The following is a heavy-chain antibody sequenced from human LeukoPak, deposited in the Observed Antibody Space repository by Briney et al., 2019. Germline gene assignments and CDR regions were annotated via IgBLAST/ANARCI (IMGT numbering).Heavy chain of an antibody. CDR3: AKVNRGSGWYFSAFDI. V-gene: IGHV3-23*01. Sequence: GGSLRLSCAASGFTFSSYAMSWVRQAPGKGLEWVSAISGSGGSTYFADSVKGRFTISRHNSRNTLNLQMNSLRAEDTAVYYCAKVNRGSGWYFSAFDIWGQGTMVTVSS. CDR1: GFTFSSYA. D-gene: IGHD6-19*01. CDR2: ISGSGGST. J-gene: IGHJ3*02.